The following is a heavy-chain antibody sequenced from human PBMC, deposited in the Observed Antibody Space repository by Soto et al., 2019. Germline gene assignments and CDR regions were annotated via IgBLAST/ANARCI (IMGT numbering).Heavy chain of an antibody. CDR2: IYKSATT. Sequence: TLSLTCSVSGDSISTVDYSWAWIRQPPGQALEYIGYIYKSATTYYNPSFESRVAISLDTSKSQFSLNVTSVTAADTAVYCCARGRYCLTGRCFPNWFDSWGQGTLVTV. CDR3: ARGRYCLTGRCFPNWFDS. CDR1: GDSISTVDYS. J-gene: IGHJ5*01. V-gene: IGHV4-30-4*01. D-gene: IGHD2-15*01.